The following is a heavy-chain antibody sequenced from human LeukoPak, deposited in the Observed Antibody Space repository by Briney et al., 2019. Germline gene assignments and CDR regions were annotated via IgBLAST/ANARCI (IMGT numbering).Heavy chain of an antibody. CDR1: GGSISSSSYY. Sequence: TPSETLSLTCTVSGGSISSSSYYWGWIRQPPGKGLEWIGYFYNSGRSTYNPSLKSRVTISADTSKNHFSLKLNSVTTADTAVYYCTRGAGWLIDYWGQGILVTVSS. CDR2: FYNSGRS. D-gene: IGHD3-16*01. V-gene: IGHV4-61*03. J-gene: IGHJ4*02. CDR3: TRGAGWLIDY.